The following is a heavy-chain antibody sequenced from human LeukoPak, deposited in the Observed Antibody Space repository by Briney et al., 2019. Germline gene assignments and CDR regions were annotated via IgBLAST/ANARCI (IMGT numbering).Heavy chain of an antibody. CDR1: GFTFSSYS. CDR3: ARERGTVDTAMAPDY. Sequence: PGGSLRLSCAASGFTFSSYSMNWVRQAPGKGLEWVSSISSSSSYIYYADSVKGRFTISRDNAKNSLYLQMNSLRAEDTAVYYCARERGTVDTAMAPDYWGQGTLVTVSS. J-gene: IGHJ4*02. V-gene: IGHV3-21*01. D-gene: IGHD5-18*01. CDR2: ISSSSSYI.